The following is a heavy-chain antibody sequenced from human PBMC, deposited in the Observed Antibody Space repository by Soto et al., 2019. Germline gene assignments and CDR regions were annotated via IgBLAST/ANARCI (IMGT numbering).Heavy chain of an antibody. CDR3: ARGSVVAATLFDY. D-gene: IGHD2-15*01. J-gene: IGHJ4*02. CDR1: GGSISSGGYY. V-gene: IGHV4-31*03. Sequence: QVQLRESGPGLVKPSQTLSLTCTVSGGSISSGGYYWSWIRQHPGKGLEWIGYIYYSGSTYYNPYLNSRVTISVDTSKNQVSLKLSSVTAADTAVYYCARGSVVAATLFDYWGQGTLVTVSS. CDR2: IYYSGST.